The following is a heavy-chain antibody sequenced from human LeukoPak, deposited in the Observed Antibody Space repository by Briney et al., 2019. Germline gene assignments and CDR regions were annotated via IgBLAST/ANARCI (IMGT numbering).Heavy chain of an antibody. D-gene: IGHD6-6*01. CDR1: GYTFNDYG. CDR2: IIPIFGTA. CDR3: ARDRLEKGAFDI. J-gene: IGHJ3*02. V-gene: IGHV1-69*05. Sequence: ASVKVSCKASGYTFNDYGISWVRQAPGQGLEWMGGIIPIFGTANYAQKFQGRVTITTDESTSTAYMELSSLRSEDTAVYYCARDRLEKGAFDIWGQGTMVTVSS.